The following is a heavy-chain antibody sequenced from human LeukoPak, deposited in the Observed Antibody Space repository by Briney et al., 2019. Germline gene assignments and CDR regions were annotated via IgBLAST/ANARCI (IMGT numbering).Heavy chain of an antibody. J-gene: IGHJ4*02. CDR3: ARAPFGEPFAY. CDR1: GGSISSYY. V-gene: IGHV3-11*01. Sequence: LSLTCTVSGGSISSYYWSWIRQPPGKGLEWVSYISSSGSTIYYADSVKGRFTISRDNAKNSLYLQMNSLRAEDTAVYYCARAPFGEPFAYWGQGPLVTVSS. CDR2: ISSSGSTI. D-gene: IGHD3-10*01.